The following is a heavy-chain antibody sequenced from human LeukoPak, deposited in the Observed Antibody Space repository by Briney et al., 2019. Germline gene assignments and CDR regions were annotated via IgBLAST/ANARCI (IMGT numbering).Heavy chain of an antibody. CDR1: GGSISSYY. CDR3: ARGDREVNYYYYYMDV. Sequence: SETLSLTCTVSGGSISSYYWSWIRQPPGKGLEWIGYIYYSESTNYNPSLKSRVTISVDTSKNQFSLKLSSVTAADTAVYYCARGDREVNYYYYYMDVWGKGTTVTVSS. D-gene: IGHD5-24*01. V-gene: IGHV4-59*01. CDR2: IYYSEST. J-gene: IGHJ6*03.